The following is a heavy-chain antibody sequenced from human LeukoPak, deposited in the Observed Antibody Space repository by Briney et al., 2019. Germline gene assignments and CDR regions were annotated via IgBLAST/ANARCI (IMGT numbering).Heavy chain of an antibody. CDR1: GGSLTSSNQY. J-gene: IGHJ4*02. V-gene: IGHV4-39*07. CDR2: IYYSGRT. CDR3: ARVQQWLLHFDY. Sequence: SETLSLTCSVVGGSLTSSNQYWGWIRQPPGKGLEWIGSIYYSGRTYCNPSLKSRATISVDTSKNQFSLKLSSVTAADAAVYYCARVQQWLLHFDYWGQGTLVTVSS. D-gene: IGHD6-19*01.